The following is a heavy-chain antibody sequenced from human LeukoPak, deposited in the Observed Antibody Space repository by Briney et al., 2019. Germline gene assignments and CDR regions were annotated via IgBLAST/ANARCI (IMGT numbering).Heavy chain of an antibody. D-gene: IGHD6-19*01. Sequence: GGSLRLSCAASGFSFSTYWMSWVRQAPGKGLEWVANIKQDGSEKNYVDSVKGRFTISRDNAKNSLSLRMNSLSAEDTAVYYCATGYSSGWYFYFQHWGQGSLVSVSS. CDR2: IKQDGSEK. CDR1: GFSFSTYW. J-gene: IGHJ1*01. V-gene: IGHV3-7*01. CDR3: ATGYSSGWYFYFQH.